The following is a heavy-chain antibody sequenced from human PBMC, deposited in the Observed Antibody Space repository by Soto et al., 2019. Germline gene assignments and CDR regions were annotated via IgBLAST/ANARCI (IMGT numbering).Heavy chain of an antibody. J-gene: IGHJ2*01. CDR3: ASQGEYSRGWYWYFDL. CDR1: GFTVSSNY. V-gene: IGHV3-53*04. CDR2: IYSGGST. Sequence: EVQLVESGGGLVQPGGSLRLSCAASGFTVSSNYMSWVRQAPGKGLEWVSVIYSGGSTYYADSVKGRFTISRHNSKTTLYLQMNSLRAEDTAVYYCASQGEYSRGWYWYFDLWGRGTLVTVSS. D-gene: IGHD6-19*01.